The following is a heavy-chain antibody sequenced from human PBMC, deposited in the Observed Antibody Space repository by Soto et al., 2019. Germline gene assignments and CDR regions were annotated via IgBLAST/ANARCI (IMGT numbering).Heavy chain of an antibody. D-gene: IGHD6-25*01. Sequence: SETLSLTCTVSGGSISSYYWIWIRQPPGKGLEWIGYIYYSGSTNYNPSLKSRVTISVDTSKNQFSLKLSSVTAADTAVYYCARDQYSSAGPGMGVWGQGTTVTVSS. J-gene: IGHJ6*02. CDR1: GGSISSYY. CDR2: IYYSGST. CDR3: ARDQYSSAGPGMGV. V-gene: IGHV4-59*01.